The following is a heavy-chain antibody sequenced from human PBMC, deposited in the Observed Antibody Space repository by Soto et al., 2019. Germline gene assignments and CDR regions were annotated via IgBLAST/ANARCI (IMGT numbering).Heavy chain of an antibody. Sequence: SVKVSCKASGGTFSSYAISWVRQAPGQGLEWMGGIIPIFGTANYAQKFQGRVTITADESTSTAYMELSSLRSEGTAVYYCARDQAVAGTNWFDPWGQGTLVTVSS. J-gene: IGHJ5*02. CDR1: GGTFSSYA. CDR2: IIPIFGTA. CDR3: ARDQAVAGTNWFDP. D-gene: IGHD6-19*01. V-gene: IGHV1-69*13.